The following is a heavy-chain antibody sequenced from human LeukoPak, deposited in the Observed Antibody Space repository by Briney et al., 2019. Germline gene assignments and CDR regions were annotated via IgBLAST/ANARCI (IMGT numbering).Heavy chain of an antibody. CDR2: INHSGST. J-gene: IGHJ4*02. D-gene: IGHD3-22*01. CDR1: GGSFSGYY. CDR3: ARDYYDSSGYD. V-gene: IGHV4-34*01. Sequence: PETLSLTCAVYGGSFSGYYWSWIRQPPGKGLEWIGEINHSGSTNYNPSLKSRVTISVDTSKNQFSLKLSSVTAADTAVYYCARDYYDSSGYDWGQGTLVTVSS.